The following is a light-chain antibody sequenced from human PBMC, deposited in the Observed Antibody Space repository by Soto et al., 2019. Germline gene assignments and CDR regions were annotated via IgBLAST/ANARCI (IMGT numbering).Light chain of an antibody. CDR2: DAS. Sequence: IVLTQSPDTLSLSPGARATLSCRASQSVSRYLAWYQQKPGQAPRLLIYDASNRATGVPDRFSGSGSGTDFTLTISRLEPEDFAVYYCHQYGNTPITFGQGTRLEIK. CDR3: HQYGNTPIT. V-gene: IGKV3-20*01. J-gene: IGKJ5*01. CDR1: QSVSRY.